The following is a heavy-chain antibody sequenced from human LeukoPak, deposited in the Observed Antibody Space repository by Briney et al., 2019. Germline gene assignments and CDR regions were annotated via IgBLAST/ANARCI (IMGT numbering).Heavy chain of an antibody. CDR2: ISGSDDST. J-gene: IGHJ4*02. D-gene: IGHD3-16*02. CDR1: GFTFSSYG. V-gene: IGHV3-23*01. Sequence: PGGSLRLSCAASGFTFSSYGMSWVHQAPGKGLEWFSAISGSDDSTYYADSVKGRFTISRDNSKNTLYLQMNSLRAEDTAVYYCAKDRGNYRAFDYWGQGTLVTVSS. CDR3: AKDRGNYRAFDY.